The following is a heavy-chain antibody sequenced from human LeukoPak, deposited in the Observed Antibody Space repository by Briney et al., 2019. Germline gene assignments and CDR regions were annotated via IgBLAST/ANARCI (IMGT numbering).Heavy chain of an antibody. J-gene: IGHJ4*02. D-gene: IGHD5-24*01. CDR2: ISSSSSYI. CDR3: ATSSRDGYTD. Sequence: GGSLRLSCAASGFTFSSYSMNLVRQAPGMGLEWVSSISSSSSYIYYADSVKGRFTISRDNAKNSLYLQMNSLRAEDTAVYYCATSSRDGYTDWGQGTLVTVSS. CDR1: GFTFSSYS. V-gene: IGHV3-21*01.